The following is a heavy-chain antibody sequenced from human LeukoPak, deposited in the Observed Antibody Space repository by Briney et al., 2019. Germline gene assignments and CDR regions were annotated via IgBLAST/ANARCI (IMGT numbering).Heavy chain of an antibody. Sequence: GGSLRLSCAASGFTFNTYWMGWVRQAPGKGLEWVANINPDGSEKSYVGSVKGRLTISRDNAKNSLFLHVNSLRAADTAVYYCARGTGIYYIYWGQGTLVTVSS. V-gene: IGHV3-7*01. CDR1: GFTFNTYW. J-gene: IGHJ4*02. CDR2: INPDGSEK. CDR3: ARGTGIYYIY. D-gene: IGHD1-26*01.